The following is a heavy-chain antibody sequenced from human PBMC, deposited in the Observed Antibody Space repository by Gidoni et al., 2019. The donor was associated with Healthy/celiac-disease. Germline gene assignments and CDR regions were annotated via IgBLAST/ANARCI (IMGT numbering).Heavy chain of an antibody. Sequence: QLQLQESGPGLVKPSETLSLTCTVSGGSISSSSYYWGWIRQPPGKGLEWIGSIYYSGSTYYNPSLKSRVTISVDTSKNQFSLKLSSVTAADTAVYYCARWVGATTLGYFDYWGQGTLVTVSS. CDR1: GGSISSSSYY. CDR3: ARWVGATTLGYFDY. V-gene: IGHV4-39*01. CDR2: IYYSGST. J-gene: IGHJ4*02. D-gene: IGHD1-26*01.